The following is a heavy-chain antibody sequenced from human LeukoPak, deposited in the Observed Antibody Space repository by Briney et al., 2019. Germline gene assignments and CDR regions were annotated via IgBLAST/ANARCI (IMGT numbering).Heavy chain of an antibody. CDR1: GDTFTGYY. D-gene: IGHD3-3*01. CDR2: INPNSGGT. V-gene: IGHV1-2*02. CDR3: ARDHRDFWSAPEYYMDV. Sequence: ASVKVSCKASGDTFTGYYMHWVRQAPGQGLEWMGWINPNSGGTNYAQKFQGRVTMTRDTSISTAYMELSRLRSDDTAVYYCARDHRDFWSAPEYYMDVWGKGTTVTVSS. J-gene: IGHJ6*03.